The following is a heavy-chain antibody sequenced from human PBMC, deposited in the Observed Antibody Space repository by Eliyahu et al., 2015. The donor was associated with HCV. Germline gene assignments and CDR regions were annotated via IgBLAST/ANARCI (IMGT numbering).Heavy chain of an antibody. V-gene: IGHV3-33*01. D-gene: IGHD5-18*01. CDR3: ARAEQLWLILSFDY. CDR1: GFXXRSFG. CDR2: IWYDGSNK. J-gene: IGHJ4*02. Sequence: QVQLVESGGGXVQXGRSLXLXXAPXGFXXRSFGMHWVRQAPGKGLEWVAVIWYDGSNKYYADSVKGRFTISRDNSKNTLYLQMNSLRAEDTAVYYCARAEQLWLILSFDYWGQGTLVTVSS.